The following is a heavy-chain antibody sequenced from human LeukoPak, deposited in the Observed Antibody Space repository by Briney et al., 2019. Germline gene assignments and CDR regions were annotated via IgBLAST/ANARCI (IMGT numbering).Heavy chain of an antibody. CDR2: INNDGNRI. V-gene: IGHV3-74*01. Sequence: GGSLRLSCAASGFTVSNSWMFWVRQAPGKGLMYVSEINNDGNRIRYVDSVKGRFTISRDSAKNTLFLQMNSLRDDDTAMYYCARGGLPGGFDYWGQGILVTVSS. J-gene: IGHJ4*02. CDR1: GFTVSNSW. D-gene: IGHD7-27*01. CDR3: ARGGLPGGFDY.